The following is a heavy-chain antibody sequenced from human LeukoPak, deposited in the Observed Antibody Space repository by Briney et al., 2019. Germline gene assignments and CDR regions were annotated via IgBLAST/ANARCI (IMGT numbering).Heavy chain of an antibody. Sequence: PGGSLRLSCAASGLTFSASAMNWVRQTPGKGLEWLSFTSSSSSDIYYGDSVRGRFTISRDNAKNSLYLQMNSLRAEDTAIYFCARGRDHGFDIWGQGTTVTVSS. J-gene: IGHJ3*02. CDR2: TSSSSSDI. CDR1: GLTFSASA. V-gene: IGHV3-48*01. CDR3: ARGRDHGFDI.